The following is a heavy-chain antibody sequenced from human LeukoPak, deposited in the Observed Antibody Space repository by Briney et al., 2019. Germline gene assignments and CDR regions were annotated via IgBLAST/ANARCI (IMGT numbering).Heavy chain of an antibody. D-gene: IGHD3-10*01. CDR2: IYWNDDK. V-gene: IGHV2-5*01. CDR3: AHRSTMVRGVTFDY. CDR1: GFSLSTRGVG. J-gene: IGHJ4*02. Sequence: SGPTLVKPTQTLTLTCTFSGFSLSTRGVGVGWIRQPPVKALEWLALIYWNDDKRYSPSLKSRLTITKDTSKNQVVLTMTNMDPVDTATYYCAHRSTMVRGVTFDYWGQGTLVTVSS.